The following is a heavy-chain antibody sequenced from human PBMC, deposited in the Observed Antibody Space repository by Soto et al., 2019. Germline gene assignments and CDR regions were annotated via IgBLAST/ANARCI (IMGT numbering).Heavy chain of an antibody. CDR1: GFTFSDYY. CDR2: ISSSGSTI. D-gene: IGHD2-15*01. J-gene: IGHJ5*02. Sequence: PGGSLRLSCAASGFTFSDYYMSWIRQAPGKGLEWVSYISSSGSTIYYADSVKGRFTISRDNAKNSLYLQMNSLRAEDTAVYYCARDSDVVVVAATGRGFDPWGQGTLVTVSS. V-gene: IGHV3-11*01. CDR3: ARDSDVVVVAATGRGFDP.